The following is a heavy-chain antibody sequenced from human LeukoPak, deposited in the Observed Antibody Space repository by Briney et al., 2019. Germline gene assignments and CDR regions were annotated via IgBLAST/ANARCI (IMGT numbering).Heavy chain of an antibody. CDR1: GFTFSSYE. J-gene: IGHJ4*02. V-gene: IGHV3-48*03. CDR2: ISSSGSTI. CDR3: ARLGTPNDYGDS. D-gene: IGHD2-15*01. Sequence: GGSLRLSCAASGFTFSSYEMNWVRQAPGKGLEWVSYISSSGSTIYYADSVKGRFTISRDNAKNSLYLQMNSLRAEDTAVYYCARLGTPNDYGDSWGQGTLVTVSS.